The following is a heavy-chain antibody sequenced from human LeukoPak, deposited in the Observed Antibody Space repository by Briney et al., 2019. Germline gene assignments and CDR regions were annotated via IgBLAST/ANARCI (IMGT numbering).Heavy chain of an antibody. D-gene: IGHD3-10*02. Sequence: GGSLRLSCAASGFTFDEYGMSWVRQAQGKGLGWVSGISLNGGATGYADSVKGRFTISRDNGKNSLYLQMNSLRAEDTALYYCVQSITMFIGWGQGTLVTVSS. V-gene: IGHV3-20*04. CDR1: GFTFDEYG. CDR2: ISLNGGAT. CDR3: VQSITMFIG. J-gene: IGHJ4*02.